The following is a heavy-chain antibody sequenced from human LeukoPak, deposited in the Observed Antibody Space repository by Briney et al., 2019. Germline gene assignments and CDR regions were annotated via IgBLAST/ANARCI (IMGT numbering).Heavy chain of an antibody. V-gene: IGHV3-23*01. J-gene: IGHJ4*02. Sequence: GGSLRLSCAASGFSFSTSAMTWVRQAPGKGLEWVSSISTNGGRTYYADSVKGRFTISRDNSKNTLYLQMNSLRAEDTAVYYCAKYGRYCSSTSCYAWTDYWGQGTLVTVSS. CDR1: GFSFSTSA. D-gene: IGHD2-2*01. CDR3: AKYGRYCSSTSCYAWTDY. CDR2: ISTNGGRT.